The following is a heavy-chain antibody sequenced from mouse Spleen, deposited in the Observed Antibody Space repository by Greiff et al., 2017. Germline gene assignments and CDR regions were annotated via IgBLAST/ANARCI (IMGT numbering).Heavy chain of an antibody. CDR3: AREDRYDEGYYAMDY. Sequence: DVKLVESGGGLVKPGGSLKLSCAASGFTFSDYYMYWVRQTPEKRLEWVATISDGGSYTYYPDSVKGRFTISRDNAKNNLYLQMSSLKSEDTAMYYCAREDRYDEGYYAMDYWGQGTSVTVSS. V-gene: IGHV5-4*02. J-gene: IGHJ4*01. CDR1: GFTFSDYY. CDR2: ISDGGSYT. D-gene: IGHD2-14*01.